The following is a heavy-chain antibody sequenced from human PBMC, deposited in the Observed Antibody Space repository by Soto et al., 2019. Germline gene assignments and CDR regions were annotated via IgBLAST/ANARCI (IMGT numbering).Heavy chain of an antibody. CDR1: GFTFSSYW. J-gene: IGHJ3*02. D-gene: IGHD2-15*01. V-gene: IGHV3-7*01. Sequence: EVQLVESGGGLVQPGGSLRLSCAASGFTFSSYWMSWVRQAPGKGLEWVANIKQDGSEKYYVDSVKGRFTISRDNTKNSLYLQMNSLRAEDTAVYYCARVAAEGYCSGGSCYPAFDIWGQATMVTVSS. CDR3: ARVAAEGYCSGGSCYPAFDI. CDR2: IKQDGSEK.